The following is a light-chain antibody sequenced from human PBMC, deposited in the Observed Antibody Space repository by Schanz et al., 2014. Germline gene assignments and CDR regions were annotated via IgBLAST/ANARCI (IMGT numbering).Light chain of an antibody. Sequence: DIQMTQSPSTLSASVGDRVTITCRASQSINSWLAWYQQKPGKAPKVLIYDASSLESGVPSRLSGSGSGTEFTLMISRLQPDDFATYYCQQYNSYASYTFRQGPKLEIK. CDR1: QSINSW. CDR3: QQYNSYASYT. V-gene: IGKV1-5*01. J-gene: IGKJ2*01. CDR2: DAS.